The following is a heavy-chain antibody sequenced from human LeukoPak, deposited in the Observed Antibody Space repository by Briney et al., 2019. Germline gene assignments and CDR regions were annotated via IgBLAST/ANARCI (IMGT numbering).Heavy chain of an antibody. CDR1: GGSISSSSYY. V-gene: IGHV4-39*07. Sequence: PSETLSLTCTVSGGSISSSSYYWGWIRQPPGKGLEWIGSIYYSGSTYYNPSLKSRVTISVDTSKSQFSLKLSSVTAADTAVYYCARGIPYYDFWSGYYPGAFDIWGQGTMVTVSS. J-gene: IGHJ3*02. CDR3: ARGIPYYDFWSGYYPGAFDI. D-gene: IGHD3-3*01. CDR2: IYYSGST.